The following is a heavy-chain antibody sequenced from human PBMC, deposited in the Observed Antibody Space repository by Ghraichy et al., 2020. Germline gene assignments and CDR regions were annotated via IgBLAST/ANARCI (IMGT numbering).Heavy chain of an antibody. Sequence: GGSLRLSCAASGFTFNNYVVTWVRQAPGKGLEWVSTISGTGGATYYADSVKGRFTIARDNSKYTLFLQMNNLRAEDTAVYYCVRERAGRGYYFDYWGPGTLVTVSS. J-gene: IGHJ4*02. D-gene: IGHD3-10*01. CDR2: ISGTGGAT. CDR3: VRERAGRGYYFDY. V-gene: IGHV3-23*01. CDR1: GFTFNNYV.